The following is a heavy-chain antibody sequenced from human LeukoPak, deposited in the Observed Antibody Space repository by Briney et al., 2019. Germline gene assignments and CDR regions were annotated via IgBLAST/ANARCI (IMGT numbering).Heavy chain of an antibody. CDR3: ARLYGMDV. CDR2: IYYSGST. J-gene: IGHJ6*02. CDR1: GGSISSYY. Sequence: SETLSLTCTVPGGSISSYYWSWIRQPPGKGLEWIGYIYYSGSTNYNPSLKSRVTISVDTSKNQFSLKLSSVTAADTAVYYCARLYGMDVWGQGTTVTVSS. V-gene: IGHV4-59*08.